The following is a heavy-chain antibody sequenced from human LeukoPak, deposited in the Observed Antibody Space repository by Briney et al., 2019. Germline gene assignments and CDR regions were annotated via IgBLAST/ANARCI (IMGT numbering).Heavy chain of an antibody. V-gene: IGHV3-30*02. CDR2: IRYDGSNK. J-gene: IGHJ4*02. CDR3: ARILNYNYCSGGSCYSGPFDY. Sequence: PGGSLRLSCAASGFTFSSYGMHWVRQAPGRGLEWVAFIRYDGSNKYYADSVKGRFTVSRDNAKNALFLHMNSMRAEDTAVYYCARILNYNYCSGGSCYSGPFDYWGQGTLVTVSS. CDR1: GFTFSSYG. D-gene: IGHD2-15*01.